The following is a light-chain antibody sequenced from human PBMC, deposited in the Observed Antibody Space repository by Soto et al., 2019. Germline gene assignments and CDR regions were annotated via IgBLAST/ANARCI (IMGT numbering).Light chain of an antibody. CDR3: QHYNDWRWT. CDR1: QSISSK. CDR2: GAS. J-gene: IGKJ1*01. Sequence: EIVMTQSPATLSVSPGEGATLSCRASQSISSKLAWYQQKRGQAPRLLIYGASTRATGVPARFSGSGSGTEFTFTISSLQSEDLAVYYCQHYNDWRWTFGQGTKVEIK. V-gene: IGKV3-15*01.